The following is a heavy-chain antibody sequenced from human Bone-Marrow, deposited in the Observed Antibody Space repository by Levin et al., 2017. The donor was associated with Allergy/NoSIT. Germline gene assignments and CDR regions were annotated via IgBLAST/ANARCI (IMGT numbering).Heavy chain of an antibody. J-gene: IGHJ5*02. D-gene: IGHD6-13*01. V-gene: IGHV3-9*01. Sequence: PGGSLRLSCAASGFTFDDYAMHWVRQAPGKGLEWVSGISWNGGSLGYADSVKGRFTISRDNAKNSLYLQMNSLRAEDTAFYYCAKDHQSSSWRNNWFDPWGQGTLVTVSS. CDR2: ISWNGGSL. CDR3: AKDHQSSSWRNNWFDP. CDR1: GFTFDDYA.